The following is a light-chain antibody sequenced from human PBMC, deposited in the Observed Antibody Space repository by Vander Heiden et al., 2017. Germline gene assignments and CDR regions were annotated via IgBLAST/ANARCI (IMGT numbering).Light chain of an antibody. Sequence: SHELTQPPSLSVSPGQTVSITCPGDKLGDKNASWYQQKPGQSPVLFIFQDSKRPSGIPERFSGSISGNTATLTIGRTQAMDEADYYCQAWDSSTVVFGGGTKLTV. CDR1: KLGDKN. CDR3: QAWDSSTVV. CDR2: QDS. J-gene: IGLJ2*01. V-gene: IGLV3-1*01.